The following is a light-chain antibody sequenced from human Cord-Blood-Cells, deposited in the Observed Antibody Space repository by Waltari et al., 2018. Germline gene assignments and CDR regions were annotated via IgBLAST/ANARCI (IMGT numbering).Light chain of an antibody. V-gene: IGKV1-33*01. CDR3: QQYDNLPYT. Sequence: IQMTQSPSSLAASVGDRVTITCKASQDISNYLAWYQQKPGKAPKLLIYDASNLETGVPYRFSGSGSGTDFTLTISSLQPEDIAIYYCQQYDNLPYTFGQGTKLEIK. CDR1: QDISNY. J-gene: IGKJ2*01. CDR2: DAS.